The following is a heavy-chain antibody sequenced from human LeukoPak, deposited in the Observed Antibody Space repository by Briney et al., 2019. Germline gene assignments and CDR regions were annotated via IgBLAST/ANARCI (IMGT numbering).Heavy chain of an antibody. CDR1: GYTFTSYA. D-gene: IGHD6-13*01. CDR3: ARVMWSPGVMLAARHRHWFDP. CDR2: INAGNGNT. J-gene: IGHJ5*02. Sequence: GASVKVSCKASGYTFTSYAMHWVRQAPGQRLEWMGWINAGNGNTKYSQKFQGRVTITRDTSASTAYMELSSLRSEDTAVYYCARVMWSPGVMLAARHRHWFDPWGQGTLVTVSS. V-gene: IGHV1-3*01.